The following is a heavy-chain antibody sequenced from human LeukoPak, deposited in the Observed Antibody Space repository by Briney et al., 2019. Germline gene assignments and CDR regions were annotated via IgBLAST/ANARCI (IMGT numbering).Heavy chain of an antibody. CDR3: ARHLSYSSGWYSKLYYFDY. V-gene: IGHV5-51*01. Sequence: GESLKISCKGSGYSFTSYWIGWVRQMPGKGLEWMGIIYPGDSDTRYSPSFQGQVTISADKSISTAYLQWSSLKASDTAMYHCARHLSYSSGWYSKLYYFDYWGQGTLVTVSS. D-gene: IGHD6-19*01. CDR2: IYPGDSDT. J-gene: IGHJ4*02. CDR1: GYSFTSYW.